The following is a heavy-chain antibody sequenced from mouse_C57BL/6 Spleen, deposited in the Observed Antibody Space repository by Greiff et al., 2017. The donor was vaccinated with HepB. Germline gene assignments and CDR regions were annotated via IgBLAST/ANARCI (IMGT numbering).Heavy chain of an antibody. CDR2: ISSGGDYI. V-gene: IGHV5-9-1*02. CDR1: GFTFSSYA. CDR3: TRDLYSGVKPTFAY. Sequence: EVKLVESGEGLVKPGGSLKLSCAASGFTFSSYAMSWVRQTPEKRLEWVAYISSGGDYIYYADTVKGRFTISRDNARNTLYLQMSSLKSEDTAMYYCTRDLYSGVKPTFAYWGQGTLVTVSA. J-gene: IGHJ3*01.